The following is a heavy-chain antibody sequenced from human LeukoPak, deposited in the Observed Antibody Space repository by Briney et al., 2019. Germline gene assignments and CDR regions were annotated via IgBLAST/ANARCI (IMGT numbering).Heavy chain of an antibody. V-gene: IGHV4-30-2*01. CDR1: GGSISSGGYY. CDR2: IYHSGST. CDR3: ARDNYSNQAYYFDY. J-gene: IGHJ4*02. D-gene: IGHD4-11*01. Sequence: PSETPSLTCTVSGGSISSGGYYWSWIRQPPGKGLEWIGYIYHSGSTYYNPSLKSRVTISVDRSKNQFSLKLSSVTAADTAVYYCARDNYSNQAYYFDYWGQGTLVTVSS.